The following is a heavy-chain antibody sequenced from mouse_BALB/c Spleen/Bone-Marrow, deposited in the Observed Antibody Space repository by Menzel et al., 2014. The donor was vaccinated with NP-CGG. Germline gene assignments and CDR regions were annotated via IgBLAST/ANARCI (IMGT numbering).Heavy chain of an antibody. CDR2: IDPYYGDT. CDR1: GYSFTGYS. D-gene: IGHD2-14*01. J-gene: IGHJ3*01. CDR3: ARGGYDVGTFAY. V-gene: IGHV1-39*01. Sequence: EVKLMESGPELEKPGASVKISCEASGYSFTGYSLNWVKPSNGKSLEWIGKIDPYYGDTGYNQKFKDKATLTVDKSSTTAYMHLKSLTSEDSAVYYCARGGYDVGTFAYWGQGTLVTVSA.